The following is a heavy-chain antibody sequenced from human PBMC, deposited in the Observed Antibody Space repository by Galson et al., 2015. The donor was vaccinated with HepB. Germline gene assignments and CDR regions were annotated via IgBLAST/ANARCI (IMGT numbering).Heavy chain of an antibody. V-gene: IGHV1-18*01. J-gene: IGHJ4*02. CDR2: ISAYNGNT. Sequence: QSGAEVKKPGASVEVSCRASGYTFTTFGITWLRQAPGQGLEWMGWISAYNGNTNYAQKLRGRVTMTTDTSTSTAYMDLRSLRSDDTAVYYCARGGLTGTSRIDYWGQGALVTVSS. CDR1: GYTFTTFG. D-gene: IGHD1-20*01. CDR3: ARGGLTGTSRIDY.